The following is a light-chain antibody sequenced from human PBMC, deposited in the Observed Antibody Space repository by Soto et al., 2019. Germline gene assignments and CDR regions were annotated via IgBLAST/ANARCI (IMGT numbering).Light chain of an antibody. Sequence: DIQLTQSPSSLSASLGDRVTITCRASQSISNFLNWVQHKPGNAPKVLISAASTLQSGVPPRFSGSGSGTDFTLTISSLQPEDFTTYYCQQSYSTPTFGQGTKVDI. V-gene: IGKV1-39*01. CDR1: QSISNF. CDR2: AAS. J-gene: IGKJ1*01. CDR3: QQSYSTPT.